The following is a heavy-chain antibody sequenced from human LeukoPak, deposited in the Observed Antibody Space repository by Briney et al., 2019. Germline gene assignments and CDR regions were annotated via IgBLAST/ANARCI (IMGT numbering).Heavy chain of an antibody. CDR3: AKINNNDDY. J-gene: IGHJ4*02. CDR1: GFTFTTFG. CDR2: ISPDGSLE. Sequence: GRSLRLSCAASGFTFTTFGIHWVRQAPGKGLEWVAAISPDGSLEYYTDSVKGRFTISRDNSKNMIYLQMSSLRGEDSALYYCAKINNNDDYWGQGTLVTISS. D-gene: IGHD1/OR15-1a*01. V-gene: IGHV3-30*18.